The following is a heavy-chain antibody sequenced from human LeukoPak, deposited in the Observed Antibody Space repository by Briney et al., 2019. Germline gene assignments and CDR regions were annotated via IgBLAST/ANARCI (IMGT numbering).Heavy chain of an antibody. CDR3: ARDREQWLHGGAFDI. V-gene: IGHV3-74*01. Sequence: GGSLRLSCAASGFTFSSYWMHWVRQAPGKGLVWVSRINTDGSSTSYADSVKGRFTISRDNAKNTLYLQMNSLRAEDTAVYYCARDREQWLHGGAFDIWGQGTMVTVSS. CDR2: INTDGSST. J-gene: IGHJ3*02. CDR1: GFTFSSYW. D-gene: IGHD6-19*01.